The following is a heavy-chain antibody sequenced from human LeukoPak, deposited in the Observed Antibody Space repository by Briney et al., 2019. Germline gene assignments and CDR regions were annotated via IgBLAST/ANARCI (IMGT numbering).Heavy chain of an antibody. CDR3: ARSAAAGIGLYYFDS. J-gene: IGHJ4*02. V-gene: IGHV3-23*01. D-gene: IGHD6-13*01. Sequence: GGSLRLSCAASGFTVSSNYMSWVRQAPGKGLEWVSAIRGSGGSTYYADSVKGRFTISRDNSKNSLYLQMNRLRAADTAVYYCARSAAAGIGLYYFDSWGQGTLVTVSS. CDR2: IRGSGGST. CDR1: GFTVSSNY.